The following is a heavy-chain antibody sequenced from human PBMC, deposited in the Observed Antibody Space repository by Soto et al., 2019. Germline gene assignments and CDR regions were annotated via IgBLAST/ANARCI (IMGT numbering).Heavy chain of an antibody. J-gene: IGHJ6*02. Sequence: QVQVVQSGAVVKKPGASVRVSCKPSAYNLAGDGFTWVRQAPGQGLEWMGWINVHNGDTNYAQKFQDRFSLTTDTFTRTVYMELTNLRSDDTAVYYCARRGNPYMDVWGQGTTVIVSS. V-gene: IGHV1-18*01. CDR1: AYNLAGDG. CDR2: INVHNGDT. CDR3: ARRGNPYMDV.